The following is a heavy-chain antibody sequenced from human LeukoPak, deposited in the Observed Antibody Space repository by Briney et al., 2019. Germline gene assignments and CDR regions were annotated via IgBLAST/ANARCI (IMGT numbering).Heavy chain of an antibody. V-gene: IGHV1-69*04. J-gene: IGHJ4*02. CDR2: IIPILGIA. CDR3: AIAVAVYFDY. D-gene: IGHD6-19*01. Sequence: ASVKVSCKASGGIFSSYAISWVRQAPGQGLEWMGRIIPILGIANYAQKFQGRVTITADKSTSTAYMELSSLRSEDTAVYYCAIAVAVYFDYWGQGTLVTVSS. CDR1: GGIFSSYA.